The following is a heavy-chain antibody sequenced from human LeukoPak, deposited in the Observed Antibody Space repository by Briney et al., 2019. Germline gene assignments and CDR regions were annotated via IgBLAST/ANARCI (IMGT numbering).Heavy chain of an antibody. CDR2: ISYDGSIK. CDR3: AKANYGDTHFDS. D-gene: IGHD4-17*01. J-gene: IGHJ4*02. V-gene: IGHV3-30*18. CDR1: GFSFSNFA. Sequence: PGRSLRLSCAASGFSFSNFAMDWVRQAPGKGLEWLAIISYDGSIKYYADSVEGRFNISRDNSKKTLYLQINSLRTEDTAVYYCAKANYGDTHFDSWGQGTLVIVSS.